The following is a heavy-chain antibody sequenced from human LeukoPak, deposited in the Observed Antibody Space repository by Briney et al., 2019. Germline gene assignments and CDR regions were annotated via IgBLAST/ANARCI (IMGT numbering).Heavy chain of an antibody. D-gene: IGHD6-25*01. CDR1: GYTFTGYY. J-gene: IGHJ6*03. CDR2: INTNTGNP. V-gene: IGHV7-4-1*02. Sequence: ASVKVSCKASGYTFTGYYMHWVRQAPGQGLEWLGWINTNTGNPTYGQGFTGRFVFSMDTSVSTAYLQISSLKAEDTAVYYCATRYRGGHYYYMDVWGKGTTVIASS. CDR3: ATRYRGGHYYYMDV.